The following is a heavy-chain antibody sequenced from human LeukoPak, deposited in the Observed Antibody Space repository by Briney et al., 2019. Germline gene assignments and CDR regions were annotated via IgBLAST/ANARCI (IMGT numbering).Heavy chain of an antibody. CDR2: INHSGST. D-gene: IGHD3-3*01. CDR1: GGSFSGYY. CDR3: ARGRYYVFWSGYNPNYYYYYMAV. Sequence: SETLSLTCAVYGGSFSGYYWSWIRQPPGKGLEWIGEINHSGSTNYNPSLKSRVTISVDTSKNQFSLKLSSVTAADTAVYYCARGRYYVFWSGYNPNYYYYYMAVGGKGTTVTASS. J-gene: IGHJ6*03. V-gene: IGHV4-34*01.